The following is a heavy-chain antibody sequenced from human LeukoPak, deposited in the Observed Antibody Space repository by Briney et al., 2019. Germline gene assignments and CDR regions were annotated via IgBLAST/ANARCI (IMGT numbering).Heavy chain of an antibody. Sequence: GSVKVSCKASGYTFTSYYMHWVRQAPGQGLEWMGIINPSGGSTSSAQKFQGRVTMTRDMSTSTVYMELSSLRSEDTAVYYCARDKEGATLEYWGQRTLVTVSS. CDR2: INPSGGST. CDR3: ARDKEGATLEY. D-gene: IGHD1-26*01. V-gene: IGHV1-46*01. J-gene: IGHJ4*02. CDR1: GYTFTSYY.